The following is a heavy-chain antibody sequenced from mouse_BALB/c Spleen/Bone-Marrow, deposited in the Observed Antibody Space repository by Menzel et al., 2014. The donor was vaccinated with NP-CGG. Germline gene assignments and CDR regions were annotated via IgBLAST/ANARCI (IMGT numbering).Heavy chain of an antibody. Sequence: EVMLVESGGGLVQPGGSLRLSCATSGLTFTDYYMSWVRQPPGKALEWLGFIRNKANGYTTEYSASVKGRFTISRDNSQSILYLQMNTLRAEDSATYYCARGAYGNYFAWFAYWGQGTLVTVSA. J-gene: IGHJ3*01. CDR2: IRNKANGYTT. CDR3: ARGAYGNYFAWFAY. CDR1: GLTFTDYY. V-gene: IGHV7-3*02. D-gene: IGHD2-1*01.